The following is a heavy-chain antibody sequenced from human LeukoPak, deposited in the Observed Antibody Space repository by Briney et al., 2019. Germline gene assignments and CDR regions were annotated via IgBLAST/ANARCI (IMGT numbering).Heavy chain of an antibody. CDR3: ARADYDILTSFPPFDY. J-gene: IGHJ4*02. Sequence: GSVKVSFKASGYIFTGYYVNWGRQAPGQGVEWVGWINPNSGGTNYAQKFQGRVTMTRDTSISTAYMELSRLRSDDTAVYYCARADYDILTSFPPFDYWGQGTLVTVSS. CDR2: INPNSGGT. D-gene: IGHD3-9*01. CDR1: GYIFTGYY. V-gene: IGHV1-2*02.